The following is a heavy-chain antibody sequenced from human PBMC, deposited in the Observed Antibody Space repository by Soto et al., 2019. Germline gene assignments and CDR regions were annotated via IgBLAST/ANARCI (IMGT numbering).Heavy chain of an antibody. D-gene: IGHD3-16*01. Sequence: AGGSLRLSCAASGFTFSSYGMHWVRQAPGKGLEWVAVISYDGSNKYYADSVKGRFTISRDNSKNTLYLQMNSLRAEDTAVYYCAKDTLYLTVENYYYGMDVWGQGTTVTVSS. CDR1: GFTFSSYG. J-gene: IGHJ6*02. CDR2: ISYDGSNK. CDR3: AKDTLYLTVENYYYGMDV. V-gene: IGHV3-30*18.